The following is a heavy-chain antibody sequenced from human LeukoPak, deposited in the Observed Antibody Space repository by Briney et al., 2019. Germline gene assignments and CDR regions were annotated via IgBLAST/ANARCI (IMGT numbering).Heavy chain of an antibody. J-gene: IGHJ4*02. CDR2: IYTDGST. D-gene: IGHD2-15*01. CDR3: AREGYCSGGSCKLPDY. CDR1: GFTVSSNY. Sequence: GGSLRLSCAASGFTVSSNYMSWVRQAPGKGLEWVSVIYTDGSTYYADSVKGRFTISRDNSKNTLSLQMNSLRAEDTAVYYCAREGYCSGGSCKLPDYWGQGTLVTVSS. V-gene: IGHV3-53*01.